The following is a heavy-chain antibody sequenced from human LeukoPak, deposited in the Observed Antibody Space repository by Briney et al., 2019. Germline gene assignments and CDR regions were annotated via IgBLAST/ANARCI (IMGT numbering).Heavy chain of an antibody. Sequence: GASVKVSCKASGGTFSSYAISWVRQAPGQGLEWMGWISAYNGNTNYAQKLQGRVTMTTDTSTSTAYMELRSLRSDDTAVYYCARGPSSSGWLYYYYGMDVWGQGTTVTVSS. CDR2: ISAYNGNT. V-gene: IGHV1-18*01. CDR1: GGTFSSYA. J-gene: IGHJ6*02. D-gene: IGHD6-19*01. CDR3: ARGPSSSGWLYYYYGMDV.